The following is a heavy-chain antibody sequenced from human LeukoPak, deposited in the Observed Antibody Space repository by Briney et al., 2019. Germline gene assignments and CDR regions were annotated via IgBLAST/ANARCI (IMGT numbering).Heavy chain of an antibody. J-gene: IGHJ4*02. CDR1: GFTFSSYN. CDR3: ARASVDTAMAVDY. Sequence: GGSLRLSCAASGFTFSSYNMNWVRQAPGKGLEWVSSISSSSNYIYYADSVKGRFTISRDNAKNSLYLQMNSLRAEDTAEYYCARASVDTAMAVDYWGQGTLVTVSS. CDR2: ISSSSNYI. D-gene: IGHD5-18*01. V-gene: IGHV3-21*01.